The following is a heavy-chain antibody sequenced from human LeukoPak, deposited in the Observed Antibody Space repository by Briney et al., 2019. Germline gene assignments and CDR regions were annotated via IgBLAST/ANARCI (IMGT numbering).Heavy chain of an antibody. CDR3: AKGHHALDV. CDR2: IGPTGSPI. CDR1: GFTFSDYY. V-gene: IGHV3-11*01. Sequence: GSLKLSCAASGFTFSDYYMSWIRQPPGKGLEWVSYIGPTGSPIYYADSVRGRFTISRDNAKNSLYLQMNSLRAEDTAVYYCAKGHHALDVWGQGTTVTVSS. J-gene: IGHJ6*02.